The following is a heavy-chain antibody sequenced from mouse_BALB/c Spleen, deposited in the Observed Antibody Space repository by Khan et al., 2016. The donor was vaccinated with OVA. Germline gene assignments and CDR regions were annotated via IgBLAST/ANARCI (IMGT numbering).Heavy chain of an antibody. Sequence: EVQLQESGPGLVKPSQSLSLTCTVTGYSITSGYGWNWIRQFPGNKLEWMGYISYSGSTNYNPSIKSRISITRDTSKNQFFLQLNSGTTEDTATYYCARTARINYWGQGTTLTVSS. V-gene: IGHV3-2*02. D-gene: IGHD1-2*01. CDR1: GYSITSGYG. CDR3: ARTARINY. J-gene: IGHJ2*01. CDR2: ISYSGST.